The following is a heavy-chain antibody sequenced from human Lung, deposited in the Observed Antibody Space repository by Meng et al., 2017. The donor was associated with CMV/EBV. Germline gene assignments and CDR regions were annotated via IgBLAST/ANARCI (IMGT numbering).Heavy chain of an antibody. CDR3: ARDGGGFNSSPFDY. V-gene: IGHV3-30*04. Sequence: SGLNFSSQAMHWVRQAPGKGLEWVAGTSYDGNSQYYTDSVKGRFTISRDNSDNMLYLQMNSLRADDTAVYYCARDGGGFNSSPFDYWGQGTLVTVSS. CDR2: TSYDGNSQ. CDR1: GLNFSSQA. J-gene: IGHJ4*02. D-gene: IGHD3-16*01.